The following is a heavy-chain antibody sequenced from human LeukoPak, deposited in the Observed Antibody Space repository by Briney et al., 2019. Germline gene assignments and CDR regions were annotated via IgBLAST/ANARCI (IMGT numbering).Heavy chain of an antibody. Sequence: SSETLSLTCAVYGGSFSGYYWSWIRQPPGKGLEWIGEINHSGSTNYNPSLKSRVTISVDTSKNQFSLKLSSVTAADTAVYYCVRGNEGSYYEATSFDYWGQGTLVTVSS. V-gene: IGHV4-34*01. D-gene: IGHD1-26*01. CDR1: GGSFSGYY. CDR2: INHSGST. CDR3: VRGNEGSYYEATSFDY. J-gene: IGHJ4*02.